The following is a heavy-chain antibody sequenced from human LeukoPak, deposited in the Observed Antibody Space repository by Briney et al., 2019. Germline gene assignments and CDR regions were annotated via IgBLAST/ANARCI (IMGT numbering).Heavy chain of an antibody. Sequence: SETLSLTCAVYGGSFSGYYWSWIRQPPGKGLEWIGEINHSGSTNYNPSLKSRVTISVDTSKNQFSLKLSSVTAADTAVYYCARNATYYYNGMDVWGQGTTVTVSS. V-gene: IGHV4-34*01. D-gene: IGHD1-26*01. CDR3: ARNATYYYNGMDV. CDR1: GGSFSGYY. J-gene: IGHJ6*01. CDR2: INHSGST.